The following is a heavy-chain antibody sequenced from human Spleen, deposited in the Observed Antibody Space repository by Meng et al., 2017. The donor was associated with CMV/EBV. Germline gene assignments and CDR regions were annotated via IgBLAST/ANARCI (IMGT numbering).Heavy chain of an antibody. CDR2: IKTDGSEK. Sequence: GSLKISCAASGFTFSTYWLSWVRQAPGKGLEWVANIKTDGSEKYYVDSVKGRFTISRDNAKSSLYLEMNSLRAEDTAMYYCARSPVLGSTGNWGQGTLVTVSS. V-gene: IGHV3-7*01. CDR1: GFTFSTYW. CDR3: ARSPVLGSTGN. D-gene: IGHD1-26*01. J-gene: IGHJ4*02.